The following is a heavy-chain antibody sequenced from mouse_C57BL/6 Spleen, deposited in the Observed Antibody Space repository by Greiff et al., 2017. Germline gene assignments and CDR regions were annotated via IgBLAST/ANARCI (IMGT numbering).Heavy chain of an antibody. CDR3: AEEAGTRGDYFDY. V-gene: IGHV1-53*01. CDR1: GYTFTSYW. Sequence: QVQLQQPGPELVKPGASVKMSCKASGYTFTSYWMHWVKQRPGQGLEWIGNITPSNGGTNYNEKFKSKATLTVENSSSTAYMPLSSLTSEDSAVYYCAEEAGTRGDYFDYWGQGTTLTVSS. J-gene: IGHJ2*01. CDR2: ITPSNGGT. D-gene: IGHD4-1*01.